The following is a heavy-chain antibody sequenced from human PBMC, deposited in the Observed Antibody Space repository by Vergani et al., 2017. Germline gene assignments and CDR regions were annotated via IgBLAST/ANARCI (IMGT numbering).Heavy chain of an antibody. J-gene: IGHJ4*02. Sequence: EVQLLESGGGLVQPGGSLRLSCAASGITLSSYAMNWVRQAPGKGLEWVSTISGSGGRTYYADSVKGRFTISRDNSKNTLYLQMNSLRAEDTAVYYCAKGLGYRGYDGDFDYWGQGTLVTVSS. V-gene: IGHV3-23*01. CDR2: ISGSGGRT. CDR1: GITLSSYA. D-gene: IGHD5-12*01. CDR3: AKGLGYRGYDGDFDY.